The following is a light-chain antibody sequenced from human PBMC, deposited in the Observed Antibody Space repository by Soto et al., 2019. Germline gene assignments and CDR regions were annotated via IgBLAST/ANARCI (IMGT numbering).Light chain of an antibody. Sequence: DIQMTQSPSSLSASVGDRVTITCRASQTIRNYLNWYQQKPGKAPKLLIYAASSLQSGVPSRFSGSGSGTEFTLTISSLQPDDFATYYCQHYNSYSEALGQGTKVDIK. CDR1: QTIRNY. J-gene: IGKJ1*01. CDR2: AAS. V-gene: IGKV1-17*01. CDR3: QHYNSYSEA.